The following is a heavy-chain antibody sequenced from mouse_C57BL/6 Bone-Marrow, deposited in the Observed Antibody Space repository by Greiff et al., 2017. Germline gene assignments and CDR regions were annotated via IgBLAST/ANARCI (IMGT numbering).Heavy chain of an antibody. D-gene: IGHD2-12*01. CDR1: GFTFSSYA. CDR2: ISDGGSYT. Sequence: EVKLVESGGGLVKPGGSLKLSCAASGFTFSSYAMSWVRQTPEKRLEWVATISDGGSYTSYPDNVTGRFTIARDNAYNNLSLHMSHLKSDDTAMYYCARDYSPYWGQGTLVTVSA. CDR3: ARDYSPY. V-gene: IGHV5-4*01. J-gene: IGHJ3*01.